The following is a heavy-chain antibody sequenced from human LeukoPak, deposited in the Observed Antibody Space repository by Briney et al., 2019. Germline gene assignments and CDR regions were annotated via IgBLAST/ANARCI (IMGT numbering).Heavy chain of an antibody. J-gene: IGHJ4*02. V-gene: IGHV4-34*01. Sequence: SETLSLTCAVYGGFFSGYYWSWIRQPPGKGLEWIGSIYYSGSTYYNPSLKSRVTISVDASKNQFSLKLSSVTAADTAVYYCARSLVNSFGELLAYFDYWGQGTLVTVSS. D-gene: IGHD3-10*01. CDR3: ARSLVNSFGELLAYFDY. CDR2: IYYSGST. CDR1: GGFFSGYY.